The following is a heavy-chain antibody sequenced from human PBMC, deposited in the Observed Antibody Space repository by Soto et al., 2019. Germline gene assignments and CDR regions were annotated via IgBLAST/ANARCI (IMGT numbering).Heavy chain of an antibody. J-gene: IGHJ4*02. CDR3: ARDLHELGSYYPLDY. Sequence: GGSLRLSCETSGFDFSRYGMSWVRQAPGKGLEWVALIWFDGGNKSYGDSVKGRFTISRDNLKNTLYLQMDSLRAEDTAIYYCARDLHELGSYYPLDYWGQGTLVTVSS. CDR2: IWFDGGNK. CDR1: GFDFSRYG. V-gene: IGHV3-33*01. D-gene: IGHD3-10*01.